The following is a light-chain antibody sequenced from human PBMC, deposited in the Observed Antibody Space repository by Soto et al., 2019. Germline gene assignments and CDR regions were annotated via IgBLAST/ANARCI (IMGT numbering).Light chain of an antibody. Sequence: DIQMSQSPSSLSASVGDGVRITCRASQSIANYLNWYQQKPGKAPKLLIYAASTLQSGVPSKFSGSGFGTDFTLTISSLQTEDFATYYCQQLNSFPITFGQGTRLEIK. V-gene: IGKV1-39*01. J-gene: IGKJ5*01. CDR2: AAS. CDR1: QSIANY. CDR3: QQLNSFPIT.